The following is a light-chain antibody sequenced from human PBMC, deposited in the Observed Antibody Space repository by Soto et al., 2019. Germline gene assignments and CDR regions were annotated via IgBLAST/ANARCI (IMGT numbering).Light chain of an antibody. J-gene: IGKJ2*03. CDR3: QQSDNPPYS. CDR2: HAS. V-gene: IGKV1-33*01. CDR1: QDISKY. Sequence: DIQMTQSPSSLSASVGDRVIITCQASQDISKYLNWYQHKPGKARKLLISHASNLETGVPSRFSGGGSGTDFTFTISSLQPEDIETYYCQQSDNPPYSFGRGTKLEI.